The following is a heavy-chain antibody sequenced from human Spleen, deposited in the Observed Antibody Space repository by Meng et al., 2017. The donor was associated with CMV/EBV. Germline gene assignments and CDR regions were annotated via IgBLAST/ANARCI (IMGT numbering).Heavy chain of an antibody. Sequence: SVKVSCKASGYTFISYGISWVRQAPGQGLEWMGWISAYNGNTNYAQKLQGRVTMTTDASTNTAYMELTSLRSDDTAMYYCARERMLRFLERTGGYGMDVWGQGTTVTVSS. CDR1: GYTFISYG. CDR3: ARERMLRFLERTGGYGMDV. CDR2: ISAYNGNT. V-gene: IGHV1-18*01. D-gene: IGHD3-3*01. J-gene: IGHJ6*02.